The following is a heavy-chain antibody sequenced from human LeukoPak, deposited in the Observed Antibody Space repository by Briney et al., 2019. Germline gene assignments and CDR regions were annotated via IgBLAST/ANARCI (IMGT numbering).Heavy chain of an antibody. CDR2: IYYSGST. Sequence: PSETLSLTCTVSGGSISSYYWSWIRQPPGKGLEWIGYIYYSGSTNYNPSLKSRVTISVDTSKNQFSLKLSSVTAADTAVYYCARVSVGATLHGFDCWGQGTLVTVSS. V-gene: IGHV4-59*01. CDR1: GGSISSYY. D-gene: IGHD1-26*01. J-gene: IGHJ4*02. CDR3: ARVSVGATLHGFDC.